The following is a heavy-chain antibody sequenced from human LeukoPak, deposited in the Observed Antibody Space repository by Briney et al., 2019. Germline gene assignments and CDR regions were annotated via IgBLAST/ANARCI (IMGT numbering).Heavy chain of an antibody. CDR1: GYTFTSYY. V-gene: IGHV1-46*01. D-gene: IGHD3-22*01. J-gene: IGHJ1*01. CDR3: ARAPWGDYYDSSGYYFQH. Sequence: ASVKVSCKASGYTFTSYYMHWVRQAPGQGLEWMGIINPNGGSTSYAQKFQGRVTMTRDTSTSTVYMELSSLRSEDTAVYYCARAPWGDYYDSSGYYFQHWGQGTLVTVSS. CDR2: INPNGGST.